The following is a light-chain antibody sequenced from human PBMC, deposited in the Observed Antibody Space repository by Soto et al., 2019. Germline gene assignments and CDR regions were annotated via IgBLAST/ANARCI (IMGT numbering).Light chain of an antibody. CDR3: MQPLQTPCT. CDR2: LGS. CDR1: QSVLHSSGYNY. Sequence: DVVITQCPRSLRVPPRYFASPSFTSIQSVLHSSGYNYLHWYLQKPGQSPQLLISLGSDRASGVPDRFSGSGSGTDFTLKISRVEAEDVGVYYCMQPLQTPCTFGKGTKVDIK. V-gene: IGKV2-28*01. J-gene: IGKJ1*01.